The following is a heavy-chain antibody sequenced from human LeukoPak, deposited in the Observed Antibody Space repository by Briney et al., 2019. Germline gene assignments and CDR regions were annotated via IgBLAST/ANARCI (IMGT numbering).Heavy chain of an antibody. Sequence: GGSLRLSCAASGFTFSSYPMSWVRQAPGKGLEWVSTFSGNSGSTYYADSVKGRFTVSRDNSKNTLYSQMNSLRAEDTAVYYCAKRTIGATKLYYFDCWGQGTLVTVSS. V-gene: IGHV3-23*01. CDR1: GFTFSSYP. J-gene: IGHJ4*02. CDR3: AKRTIGATKLYYFDC. D-gene: IGHD6-13*01. CDR2: FSGNSGST.